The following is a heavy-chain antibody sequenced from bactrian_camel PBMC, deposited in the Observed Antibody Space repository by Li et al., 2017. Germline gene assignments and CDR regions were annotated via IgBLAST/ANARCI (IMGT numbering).Heavy chain of an antibody. D-gene: IGHD1*01. CDR2: VYEDGTST. CDR3: VRDADGPGIDFGY. J-gene: IGHJ6*01. Sequence: VQLVESGGGLVQPGGSLRLSCATDGFTFAIYCISWVRQAPGKGLEWVTTVYEDGTSTYYADSVKGRFTFSRDNAKNTVYLEMNSLQYEDTAIYYCVRDADGPGIDFGYWGQGTQVTVS. V-gene: IGHV3S6*01. CDR1: GFTFAIYC.